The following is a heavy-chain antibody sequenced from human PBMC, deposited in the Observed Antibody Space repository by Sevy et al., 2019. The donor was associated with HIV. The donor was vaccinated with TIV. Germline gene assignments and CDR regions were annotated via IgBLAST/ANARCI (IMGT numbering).Heavy chain of an antibody. CDR1: GYTFTSYY. Sequence: ASVKVSCKASGYTFTSYYMHWVRQAPGQGLEWMGIINPSGGSTSYAQKFQGRVTMTRDTSTSTVYMELSSLRSEDTAVYYCARDLGYLPHYYYYGMDVWGQGTTVTVSS. V-gene: IGHV1-46*01. J-gene: IGHJ6*02. CDR2: INPSGGST. D-gene: IGHD1-1*01. CDR3: ARDLGYLPHYYYYGMDV.